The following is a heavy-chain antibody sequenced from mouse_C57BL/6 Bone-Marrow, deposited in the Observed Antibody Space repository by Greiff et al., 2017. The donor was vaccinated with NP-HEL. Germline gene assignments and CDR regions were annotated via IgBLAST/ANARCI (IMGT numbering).Heavy chain of an antibody. J-gene: IGHJ1*03. CDR1: GYAFSSYW. V-gene: IGHV1-80*01. CDR3: VTRFYYYGWYFDV. CDR2: IYPGDGDT. D-gene: IGHD1-1*01. Sequence: QVQLQQSGAELVKPGASVKISCKASGYAFSSYWMNWVKQRPGKGLEWIGQIYPGDGDTNYNGKFKGKATLTADKSSSTAYMQLSSLTSEDSAVYFCVTRFYYYGWYFDVWGTGTTVTVSS.